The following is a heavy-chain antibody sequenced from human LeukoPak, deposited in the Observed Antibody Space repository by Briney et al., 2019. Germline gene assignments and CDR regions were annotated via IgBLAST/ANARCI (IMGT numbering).Heavy chain of an antibody. CDR2: IIPILGIA. J-gene: IGHJ4*02. D-gene: IGHD5-18*01. CDR3: ARATRDTAMAKIDY. Sequence: TSVNVSCKASEGTFSSYTISWVRQAPGQGLEWMGRIIPILGIANYAQKFQGRVTITADKSTSTAYLELSSLRSEDTAVYYCARATRDTAMAKIDYWGQGTLVSVSS. CDR1: EGTFSSYT. V-gene: IGHV1-69*02.